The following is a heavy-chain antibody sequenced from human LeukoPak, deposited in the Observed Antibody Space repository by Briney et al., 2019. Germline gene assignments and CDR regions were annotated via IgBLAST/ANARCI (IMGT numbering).Heavy chain of an antibody. J-gene: IGHJ6*03. V-gene: IGHV3-7*01. CDR3: ARDTYDSSGYHFYYMDV. CDR2: IKEDGSEK. CDR1: GFTVRSNY. D-gene: IGHD3-22*01. Sequence: GGSLRLSCAASGFTVRSNYVSWVRQAPGKGLEWVANIKEDGSEKHYVDSVRGRFTISRDNAKNSLYLRMNSLRAEDTALYFCARDTYDSSGYHFYYMDVWGKGTTVTVSS.